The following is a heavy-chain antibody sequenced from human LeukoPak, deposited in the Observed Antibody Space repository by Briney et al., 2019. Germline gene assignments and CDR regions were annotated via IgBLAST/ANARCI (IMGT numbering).Heavy chain of an antibody. Sequence: GASVKVSCKASGGTFSSYAISWVRQAPGQGLEWMGGIIPIFGTANYAQKFQGRVTITADESTSTAYMELSSLRSADTAVYYCARGRLWFGELLTFDYWGQGTLVTVSS. V-gene: IGHV1-69*13. CDR1: GGTFSSYA. J-gene: IGHJ4*02. CDR3: ARGRLWFGELLTFDY. D-gene: IGHD3-10*01. CDR2: IIPIFGTA.